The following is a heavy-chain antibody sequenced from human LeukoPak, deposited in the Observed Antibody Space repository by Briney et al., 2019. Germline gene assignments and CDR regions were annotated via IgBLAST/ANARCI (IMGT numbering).Heavy chain of an antibody. J-gene: IGHJ6*02. CDR1: GGSFSGYY. D-gene: IGHD5-12*01. CDR3: ARESGGSGYAEYYYYYGMDV. Sequence: KSSETLSLTCAVYGGSFSGYYWSWIRQPPGKGLEWIGEINHSGSTNYNPSLKSRVTISVDTSKNQFSLKLSSVTAADTAVYYCARESGGSGYAEYYYYYGMDVWGQGTTVTVSS. CDR2: INHSGST. V-gene: IGHV4-34*01.